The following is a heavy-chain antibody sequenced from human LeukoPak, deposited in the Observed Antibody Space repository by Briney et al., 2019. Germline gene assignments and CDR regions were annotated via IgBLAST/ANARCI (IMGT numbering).Heavy chain of an antibody. V-gene: IGHV4-34*01. CDR3: AIVGARAFDY. J-gene: IGHJ4*02. CDR1: GGSFSGHY. Sequence: SETLSLTCAVYGGSFSGHYWSWIRQPPGKGLEWIGEINHSGSTNYNPSLKSRVTISVDTSKNQFSLKLSSVTAADTAVYYCAIVGARAFDYWGQGTLVTVSS. CDR2: INHSGST. D-gene: IGHD1-26*01.